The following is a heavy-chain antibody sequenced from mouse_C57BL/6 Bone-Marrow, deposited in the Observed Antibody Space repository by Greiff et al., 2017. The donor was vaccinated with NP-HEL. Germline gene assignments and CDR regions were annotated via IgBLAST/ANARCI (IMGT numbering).Heavy chain of an antibody. CDR2: INPSTGGT. J-gene: IGHJ3*01. V-gene: IGHV1-42*01. D-gene: IGHD2-1*01. CDR1: GYSFTGYY. Sequence: DVQLQESGPELVKPGASVKISCKASGYSFTGYYMNWVKQSPEKSLEWIGEINPSTGGTTYNQKFKAKATLTVDKSSSTAYMQLKSLTSEDSAVYYCARGDGNWFAYWGQGTLVTVSA. CDR3: ARGDGNWFAY.